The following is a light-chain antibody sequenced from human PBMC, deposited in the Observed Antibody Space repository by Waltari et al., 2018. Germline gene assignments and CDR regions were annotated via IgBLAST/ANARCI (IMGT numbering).Light chain of an antibody. V-gene: IGLV3-19*01. CDR1: SLRSYY. Sequence: SSELTQDPAVSGALGQTVRITCQGDSLRSYYASWYQQKPGQAPVLVIYGKNNRPSGIPDRFSGSSSGTTASLTITGAQAEDEADYYCHSRDSSGNLPFGGGTKLTVL. CDR2: GKN. J-gene: IGLJ2*01. CDR3: HSRDSSGNLP.